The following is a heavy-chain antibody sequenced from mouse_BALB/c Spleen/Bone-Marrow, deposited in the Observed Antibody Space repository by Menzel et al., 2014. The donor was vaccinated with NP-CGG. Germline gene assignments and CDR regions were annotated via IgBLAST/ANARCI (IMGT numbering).Heavy chain of an antibody. CDR1: GFNIKDTY. CDR2: IDPANGNI. V-gene: IGHV14-3*02. CDR3: APYYYGRWFAN. J-gene: IGHJ3*01. D-gene: IGHD1-1*01. Sequence: VQLQQSGAEPAKPGASVKLSCTASGFNIKDTYMHWVKQRPEQGLEWIGRIDPANGNIKYDPKFQGKATITADTSSNTAYLQLSSLTSEDTAVYYCAPYYYGRWFANWGQGTLVTVSA.